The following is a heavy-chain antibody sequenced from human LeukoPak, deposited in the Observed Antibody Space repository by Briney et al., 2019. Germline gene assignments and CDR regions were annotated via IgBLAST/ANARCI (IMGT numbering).Heavy chain of an antibody. CDR3: ARLVGRILTFTPRYFDY. Sequence: GESLKISCKASGYSFTSYWIGWVRQMPGKGLEWMGIVWPDDSDTRYSSSFQGQVTISADKSTSTAYLQWSSLKASDTAMYYCARLVGRILTFTPRYFDYWGQGTLVTVSS. J-gene: IGHJ4*02. CDR1: GYSFTSYW. CDR2: VWPDDSDT. D-gene: IGHD2-2*01. V-gene: IGHV5-51*01.